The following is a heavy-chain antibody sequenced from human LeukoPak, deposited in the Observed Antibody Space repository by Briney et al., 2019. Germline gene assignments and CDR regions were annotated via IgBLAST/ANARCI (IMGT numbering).Heavy chain of an antibody. CDR1: GYTFTTYG. V-gene: IGHV1-18*01. CDR2: ISVNNSNT. D-gene: IGHD3-9*01. Sequence: ASVKVSCKASGYTFTTYGISWVRQAPGQGLEWMGWISVNNSNTNYAQKLQGRVTMTTDTSTSTAYMELRSLRSDDTAVYYCARDYFDWYPDYWGQVTLVTVSS. CDR3: ARDYFDWYPDY. J-gene: IGHJ4*02.